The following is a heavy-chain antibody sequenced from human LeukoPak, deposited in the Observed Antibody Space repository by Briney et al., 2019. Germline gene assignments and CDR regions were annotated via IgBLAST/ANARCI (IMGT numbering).Heavy chain of an antibody. CDR2: ISSSSSYI. D-gene: IGHD3-10*01. CDR1: GFTFSSYS. J-gene: IGHJ4*02. V-gene: IGHV3-21*01. Sequence: PGGSLRLSCAASGFTFSSYSMNWVRQAPGKGLEWVSSISSSSSYIYYADSVKGRFTISRDNAKNSLCLQMNSLRAEDTAVYYCARANYYGSGSYDNYFDYWGQGTLVTVSS. CDR3: ARANYYGSGSYDNYFDY.